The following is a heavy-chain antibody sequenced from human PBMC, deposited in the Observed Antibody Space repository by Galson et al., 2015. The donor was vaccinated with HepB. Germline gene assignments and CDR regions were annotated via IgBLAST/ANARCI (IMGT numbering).Heavy chain of an antibody. D-gene: IGHD2-2*01. CDR3: ARRFSVVAALHYFDY. CDR1: GGSVTSSTYY. V-gene: IGHV4-39*01. Sequence: LSLTCTVSGGSVTSSTYYWGWLRQPPGKGLEWIGNIYYNGVTYYNPSLESRVTISVDTSKNQFSLKLSSVTAADTAIYYCARRFSVVAALHYFDYWGPGNLVTVSS. J-gene: IGHJ4*02. CDR2: IYYNGVT.